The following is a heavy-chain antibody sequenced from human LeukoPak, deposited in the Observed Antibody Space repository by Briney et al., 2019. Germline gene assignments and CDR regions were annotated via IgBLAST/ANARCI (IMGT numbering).Heavy chain of an antibody. D-gene: IGHD1-26*01. V-gene: IGHV4-59*01. CDR2: IYYSGST. J-gene: IGHJ4*02. Sequence: SETLSLTCTVSGGSISSYYWSWIRQPPGKGLEWIGYIYYSGSTNYNPSLKSRVTISVDTSKNQFSLKLSSVTAADTAVYYCARDKRSVVGATYYFDYWGQGTLVTASS. CDR3: ARDKRSVVGATYYFDY. CDR1: GGSISSYY.